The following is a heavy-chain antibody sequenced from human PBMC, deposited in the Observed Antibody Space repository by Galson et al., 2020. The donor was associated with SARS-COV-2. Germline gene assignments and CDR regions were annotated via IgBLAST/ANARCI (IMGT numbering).Heavy chain of an antibody. CDR1: GYTFTSYD. D-gene: IGHD1-26*01. CDR2: MNPNSGNT. Sequence: ASVKVSCTASGYTFTSYDIHWVRQATGQGLEWMGWMNPNSGNTGYAQKFQGRVTMTRNTSISTAYMELSSLSSEDTAVYYCARAGRAKGAFDIWGQGAMVTVSS. J-gene: IGHJ3*02. V-gene: IGHV1-8*02. CDR3: ARAGRAKGAFDI.